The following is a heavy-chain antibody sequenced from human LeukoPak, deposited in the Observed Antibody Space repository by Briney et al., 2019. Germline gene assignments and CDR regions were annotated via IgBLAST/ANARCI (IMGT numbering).Heavy chain of an antibody. J-gene: IGHJ4*02. Sequence: GESLRLSCAASGFTFSSCAMSWVRQAPGKGLEWVSTIIDSGNSIYYADSAEGRFTISRDNSKNTLYLQMNSLRAGDTAVYYCAKDPIFSGSYGVFDYWGPGTLVTVSS. CDR3: AKDPIFSGSYGVFDY. CDR1: GFTFSSCA. V-gene: IGHV3-23*01. CDR2: IIDSGNSI. D-gene: IGHD1-26*01.